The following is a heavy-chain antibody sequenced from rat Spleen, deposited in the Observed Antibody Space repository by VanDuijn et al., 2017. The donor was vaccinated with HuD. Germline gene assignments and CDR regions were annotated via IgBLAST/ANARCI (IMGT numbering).Heavy chain of an antibody. CDR3: TPSFDY. Sequence: EVQLVESGGGLVQPGRSLKLSCAASGFTFSNYGMHWIRQAPTKGLEWVASISYEGSSTYYGDSVKGRFTISRDNAKSTLYLQMDSLRSEDTATYYCTPSFDYWGQGVMVTVSS. CDR1: GFTFSNYG. CDR2: ISYEGSST. D-gene: IGHD3-1*01. J-gene: IGHJ2*01. V-gene: IGHV5-19*01.